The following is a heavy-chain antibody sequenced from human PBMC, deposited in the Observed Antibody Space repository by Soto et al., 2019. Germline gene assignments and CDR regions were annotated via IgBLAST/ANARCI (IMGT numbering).Heavy chain of an antibody. CDR1: GFTFSDYY. CDR2: ISSSGNTI. D-gene: IGHD3-22*01. V-gene: IGHV3-11*01. J-gene: IGHJ5*01. CDR3: AKMSSENYYAPVFS. Sequence: QVQLVESGGGLVQTSGSLRIACVASGFTFSDYYMSWVRQAPGKGLEWVSYISSSGNTIYYADSVKGRFTISRDNAKNSVYLQMNSLRAEDTALYFCAKMSSENYYAPVFSWGHGTLVTVSS.